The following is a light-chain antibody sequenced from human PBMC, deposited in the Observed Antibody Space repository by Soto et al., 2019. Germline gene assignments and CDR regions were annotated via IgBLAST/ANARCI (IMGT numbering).Light chain of an antibody. V-gene: IGKV3-15*01. CDR3: QQYNNWPPWT. Sequence: ETVMTQSPATLSVSPGERATLSCRASQSVSSKLAWYQQKPGQAPRLLMYGASTRATGIPVRFSGSGSGTEFTLTISSLQSEDFAVYYCQQYNNWPPWTFGQGTKVEIK. CDR2: GAS. J-gene: IGKJ1*01. CDR1: QSVSSK.